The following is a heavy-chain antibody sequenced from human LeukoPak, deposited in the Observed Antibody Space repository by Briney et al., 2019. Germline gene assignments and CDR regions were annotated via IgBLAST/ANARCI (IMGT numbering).Heavy chain of an antibody. J-gene: IGHJ3*02. CDR1: GFTLSSYA. V-gene: IGHV3-23*01. D-gene: IGHD3-22*01. CDR2: SSGSGGST. CDR3: AKQDHDSSEAAFDI. Sequence: PGGSLRLSCAASGFTLSSYAMSWVRQAQGKGLEWVSASSGSGGSTYYADSVKGRFTISRDNSKNTLYLQMNSLRAEDTAVYYCAKQDHDSSEAAFDIWGPGTMVTVSS.